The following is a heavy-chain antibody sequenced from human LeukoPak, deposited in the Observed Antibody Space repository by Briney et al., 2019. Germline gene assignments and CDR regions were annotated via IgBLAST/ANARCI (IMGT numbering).Heavy chain of an antibody. CDR2: GHYSGNT. J-gene: IGHJ4*02. Sequence: SETLSLTCTVSGTSITSYYWNRTRQAPGQGPEWIGYGHYSGNTKYNPPLKSRVTISVDTSKNQFSLRLSSVTAADTAVYFCAKWASDNRAFDLWGQGTLVTVSS. D-gene: IGHD2-8*01. CDR1: GTSITSYY. CDR3: AKWASDNRAFDL. V-gene: IGHV4-59*08.